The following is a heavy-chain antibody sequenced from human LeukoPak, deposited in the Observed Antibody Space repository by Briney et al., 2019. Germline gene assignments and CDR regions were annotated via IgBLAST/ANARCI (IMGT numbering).Heavy chain of an antibody. CDR3: ARGVSTIFGALNWFDP. D-gene: IGHD3-3*01. CDR1: GGSISSGSYY. CDR2: IYTSGST. V-gene: IGHV4-61*02. J-gene: IGHJ5*02. Sequence: SETLSLTCTVSGGSISSGSYYWSWIRQPAGKGLEWIGRIYTSGSTNYNPSLKSRVTISVDTSKNQFSLKLSSVTAADTAVYYCARGVSTIFGALNWFDPWGQGTLVTVSS.